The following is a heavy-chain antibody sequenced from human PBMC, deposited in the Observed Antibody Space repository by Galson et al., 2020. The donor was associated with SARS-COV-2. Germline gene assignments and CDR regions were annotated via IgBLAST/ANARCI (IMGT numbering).Heavy chain of an antibody. CDR3: ARDPYYYDSSGYYYRPSSTRDYYYGMDV. CDR2: IWYDGSNK. CDR1: GFTFSSYG. Sequence: SLRLSCAASGFTFSSYGMHWVRQAPGKGLEWVAVIWYDGSNKYYADSVKGRFTISRDNSKNTLYLQMNSLRAEDTAVYYCARDPYYYDSSGYYYRPSSTRDYYYGMDVWGQGTTVTVSS. D-gene: IGHD3-22*01. V-gene: IGHV3-33*01. J-gene: IGHJ6*02.